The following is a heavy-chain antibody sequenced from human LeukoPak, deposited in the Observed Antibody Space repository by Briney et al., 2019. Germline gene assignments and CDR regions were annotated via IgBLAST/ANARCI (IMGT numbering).Heavy chain of an antibody. CDR3: AREDYYGSGSYSY. Sequence: PSETLSLTCAVSGGSISSYYWSWIWQPPGKGLEWIGYIYYSGSTNYNPSLKSRVTISVDTSKNQFSLKLSSVTAADTAVYYCAREDYYGSGSYSYWGQGTLVTVSS. V-gene: IGHV4-59*01. D-gene: IGHD3-10*01. J-gene: IGHJ4*02. CDR2: IYYSGST. CDR1: GGSISSYY.